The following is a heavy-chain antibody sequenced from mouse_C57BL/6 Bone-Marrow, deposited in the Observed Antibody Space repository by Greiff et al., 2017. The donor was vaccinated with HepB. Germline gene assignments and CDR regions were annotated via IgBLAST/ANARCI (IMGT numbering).Heavy chain of an antibody. CDR1: GFTFSDYG. Sequence: DVHLVESGGGLVKPGGSLKLSCAASGFTFSDYGMHWVRQAPEKGLEWVAYISSGSSTIYYADTVKGRFTISRDNAKNTLFLQMTSLRSEDTAMYYCARTRTKAGTSYFDYWGQGTTLTVSS. CDR2: ISSGSSTI. V-gene: IGHV5-17*01. CDR3: ARTRTKAGTSYFDY. J-gene: IGHJ2*01. D-gene: IGHD4-1*01.